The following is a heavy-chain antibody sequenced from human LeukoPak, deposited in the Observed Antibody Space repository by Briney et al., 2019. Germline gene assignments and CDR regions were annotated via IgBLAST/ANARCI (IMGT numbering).Heavy chain of an antibody. V-gene: IGHV4-61*02. CDR1: GGSISSSSYY. CDR3: AREGVVAREFYYYYYMDV. Sequence: SETLSLTCTVSGGSISSSSYYWSWIRQPAGKGLEWIGRIYTSGSTNYNPSLKSRVTMSVDTSKNQFSLKLSSVTAADTAVYYCAREGVVAREFYYYYYMDVWGKGTTVTISS. D-gene: IGHD3-22*01. CDR2: IYTSGST. J-gene: IGHJ6*03.